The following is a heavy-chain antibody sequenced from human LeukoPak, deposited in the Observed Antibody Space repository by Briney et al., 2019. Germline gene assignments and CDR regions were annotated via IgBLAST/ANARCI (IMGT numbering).Heavy chain of an antibody. CDR2: IIPIFGSS. Sequence: ASVKVSCKGSGGNFNTYLLSWVRHAPGQGLEWMRGIIPIFGSSNYARTFQGRLTITADESTSTIYMELNGLTSEDTAIYYCGTSGSHGDYWGQGTLVIVSS. V-gene: IGHV1-69*13. CDR1: GGNFNTYL. D-gene: IGHD3-10*01. CDR3: GTSGSHGDY. J-gene: IGHJ4*02.